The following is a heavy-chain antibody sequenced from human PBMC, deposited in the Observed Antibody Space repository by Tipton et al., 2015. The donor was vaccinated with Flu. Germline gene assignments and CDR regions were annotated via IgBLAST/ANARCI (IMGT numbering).Heavy chain of an antibody. J-gene: IGHJ2*01. V-gene: IGHV1-18*01. CDR1: GGTFSSYA. CDR2: ISAYNGNT. Sequence: QLVQSGAEVKKPGSSVKVSCKPSGGTFSSYAISWVRQAPGQGLEWMGWISAYNGNTNYAQKLQGRVTMTTDTSTSTAYMELRSLRSDDTAVYYCARGLAGTDWYFDLWGRGTLVTVSS. D-gene: IGHD6-19*01. CDR3: ARGLAGTDWYFDL.